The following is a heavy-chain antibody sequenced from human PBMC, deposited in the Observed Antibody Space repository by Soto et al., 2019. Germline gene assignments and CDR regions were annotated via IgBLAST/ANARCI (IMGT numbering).Heavy chain of an antibody. D-gene: IGHD3-22*01. J-gene: IGHJ5*02. V-gene: IGHV3-30*18. CDR3: AKDGPLASSGYYGWFDP. CDR1: GFTFSSYG. CDR2: ISYDGSNK. Sequence: GGSLRLSCAASGFTFSSYGMHWVRQAPGKGLEWVAVISYDGSNKYYADSVKGRFTISRDNSKNMLYLQMNSLRAEDTAVYYCAKDGPLASSGYYGWFDPWGQGTLVTVSS.